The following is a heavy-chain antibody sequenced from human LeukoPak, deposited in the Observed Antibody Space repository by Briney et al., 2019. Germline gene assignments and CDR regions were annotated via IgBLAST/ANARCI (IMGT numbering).Heavy chain of an antibody. Sequence: PGGSLGLSCTASGFTFADFTVSWFRQSPGQGLEWVGFIRSNVYGGTTEHAASVEARFTISRDDSNSIAYLQMNSLKTEDTAVYYCTRGSGRYVMVDWWGQGTLVTVSS. D-gene: IGHD6-19*01. CDR2: IRSNVYGGTT. V-gene: IGHV3-49*03. J-gene: IGHJ4*02. CDR3: TRGSGRYVMVDW. CDR1: GFTFADFT.